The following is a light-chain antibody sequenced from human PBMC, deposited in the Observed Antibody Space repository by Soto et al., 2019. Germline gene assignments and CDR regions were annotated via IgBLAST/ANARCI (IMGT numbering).Light chain of an antibody. CDR3: QHYNSYPLT. CDR1: QSISSW. J-gene: IGKJ4*01. Sequence: DIQMTQSPSTLSASVVDRVTITCRARQSISSWLAWYQQKPGKAPKLLIYDASSLESGVPSRFSGSGSGTDFTLTISSLQPDDFATYYGQHYNSYPLTFGGGTKVEIK. V-gene: IGKV1-5*01. CDR2: DAS.